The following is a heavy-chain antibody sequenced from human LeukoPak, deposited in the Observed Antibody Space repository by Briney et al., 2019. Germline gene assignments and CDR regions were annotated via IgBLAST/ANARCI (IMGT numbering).Heavy chain of an antibody. CDR2: INPNSGGT. V-gene: IGHV1-2*02. J-gene: IGHJ4*02. CDR3: ARVPQYCSSTSCQPSHFDY. D-gene: IGHD2-2*01. Sequence: GASVKVSCKASGYTFTGYYMHWVRQAPGQGLEWMGWINPNSGGTNYAQKFQGRVTMTRDTSISTAYMELSRLRSDDTAVYYCARVPQYCSSTSCQPSHFDYWGQGTLVTVSS. CDR1: GYTFTGYY.